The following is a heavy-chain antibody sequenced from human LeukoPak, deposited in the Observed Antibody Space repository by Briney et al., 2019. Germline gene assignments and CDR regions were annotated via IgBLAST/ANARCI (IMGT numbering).Heavy chain of an antibody. CDR1: GGSISSYY. D-gene: IGHD2-15*01. V-gene: IGHV4-59*12. Sequence: SETLSLTCTVSGGSISSYYWSWIRQPPGKGLEWIGYIYYSGSTNYNPSLKSRVTISVDTSKKQFSLKLSSVTAADTAVYYCARGARAASNNWFDPWGQGTLVTVSS. CDR2: IYYSGST. CDR3: ARGARAASNNWFDP. J-gene: IGHJ5*02.